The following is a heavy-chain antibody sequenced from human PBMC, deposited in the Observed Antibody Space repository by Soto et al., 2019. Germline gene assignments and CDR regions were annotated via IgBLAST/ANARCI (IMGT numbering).Heavy chain of an antibody. CDR2: INPHGGST. J-gene: IGHJ5*02. CDR1: GDTFTSYY. CDR3: ARSSGGNFGIIIEGSNWFDP. V-gene: IGHV1-46*01. D-gene: IGHD3-3*01. Sequence: ASVKVSCKAPGDTFTSYYLNWVRQAPGQGLEWMGVINPHGGSTKYAQKFQGRITMTRDTSRRTVYMELGSLRSDDTAIYYCARSSGGNFGIIIEGSNWFDPWGQGTLVTVSS.